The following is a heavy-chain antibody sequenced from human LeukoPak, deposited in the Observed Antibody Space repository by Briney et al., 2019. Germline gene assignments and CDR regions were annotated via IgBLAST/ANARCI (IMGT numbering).Heavy chain of an antibody. CDR2: IYPGDSDT. CDR1: GYSFTSYW. V-gene: IGHV5-51*03. CDR3: ASRRAVAGSPFDY. J-gene: IGHJ4*02. D-gene: IGHD6-19*01. Sequence: GESLKISCKGSGYSFTSYWIGWVRQMPGKGLEWMGIIYPGDSDTRYSQSFQGQVTISADKSIRTAYLQWSSLKASDTAMYYCASRRAVAGSPFDYWGQGTLVTVSS.